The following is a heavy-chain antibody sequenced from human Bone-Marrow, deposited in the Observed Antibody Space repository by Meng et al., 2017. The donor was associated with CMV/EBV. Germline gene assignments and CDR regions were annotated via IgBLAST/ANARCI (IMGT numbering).Heavy chain of an antibody. Sequence: GSLRLSCAASGFTFSSYAMSWIRQPPGKGLEWIGYIYYSGSTNYNPSLKSRVTISVDTSKNQFSLKLSSVTAADTAVYYCAREAAHAVGFDYWGQRTLVTVSS. CDR2: IYYSGST. CDR1: GFTFSSYA. D-gene: IGHD6-6*01. V-gene: IGHV4-59*01. J-gene: IGHJ4*02. CDR3: AREAAHAVGFDY.